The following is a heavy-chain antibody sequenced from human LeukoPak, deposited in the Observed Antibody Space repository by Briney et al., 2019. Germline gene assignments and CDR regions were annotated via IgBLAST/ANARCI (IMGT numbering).Heavy chain of an antibody. CDR2: ISGSGGYT. Sequence: GGSLRLSCAASGFTFSTYGMSWVRQAPGKGLEWVSAISGSGGYTYYADSVKGRFTISRDNSKNTLYLQMNSLRAEDTAVYHCAKTTDNYYYYYMDVWGKGTTVTVSS. CDR3: AKTTDNYYYYYMDV. V-gene: IGHV3-23*01. J-gene: IGHJ6*03. CDR1: GFTFSTYG. D-gene: IGHD4-17*01.